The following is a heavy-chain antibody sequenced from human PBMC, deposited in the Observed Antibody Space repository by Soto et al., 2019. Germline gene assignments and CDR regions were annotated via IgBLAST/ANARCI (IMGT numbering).Heavy chain of an antibody. CDR1: GFTFSSYA. J-gene: IGHJ4*02. V-gene: IGHV3-23*01. CDR2: ISGSGDST. Sequence: GGSLRLSCAASGFTFSSYALSWVRQAPGKGLEWVSAISGSGDSTYYADSVKGRFTISRDNSKNTLYLQMNSLRAEDTAVYYCAKSQPYSSSWYKFDYWGQGTLVTVSS. CDR3: AKSQPYSSSWYKFDY. D-gene: IGHD6-13*01.